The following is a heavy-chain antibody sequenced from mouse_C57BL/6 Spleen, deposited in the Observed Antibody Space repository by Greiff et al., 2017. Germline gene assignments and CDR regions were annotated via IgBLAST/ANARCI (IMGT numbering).Heavy chain of an antibody. CDR2: IYPGDGDT. CDR1: GYAFSSYW. CDR3: ARSGLLRFDY. J-gene: IGHJ2*01. V-gene: IGHV1-80*01. Sequence: VMLVESGAELVKPGASVKISCKASGYAFSSYWMNWVKQRPGKGLEWIGQIYPGDGDTNYNGKFKGKATLTADKSSSTAYMQLSSLTSEDSAVYFCARSGLLRFDYWGQGTTLTVSS. D-gene: IGHD1-1*01.